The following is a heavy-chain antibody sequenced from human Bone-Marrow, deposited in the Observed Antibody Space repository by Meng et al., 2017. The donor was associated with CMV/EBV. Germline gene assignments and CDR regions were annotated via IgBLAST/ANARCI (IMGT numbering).Heavy chain of an antibody. CDR2: MNPNSGDI. D-gene: IGHD3-10*01. Sequence: ASVKVSCKASGYTFTNYDINWVRQATGQGLEWMGWMNPNSGDIGYAPKFQDRVTMTRHTSISTAYMELSSLRSEDTAVYYCARGLYSYDSGSYIGPLGGSFDSWGQGTVVTVSS. CDR3: ARGLYSYDSGSYIGPLGGSFDS. CDR1: GYTFTNYD. V-gene: IGHV1-8*01. J-gene: IGHJ3*02.